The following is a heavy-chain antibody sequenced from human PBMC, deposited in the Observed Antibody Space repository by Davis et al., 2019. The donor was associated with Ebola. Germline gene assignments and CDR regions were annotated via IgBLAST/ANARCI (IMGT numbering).Heavy chain of an antibody. Sequence: SVKVSCKASGGTFSSYAISWVRQAPGQGLEWMGGIIPIFGTANYAQKFQGRVTITADKSTSTAYMELSSLRSEDTAVYYCARVGVVPAASFDYWGQGTLVTVSS. D-gene: IGHD2-2*01. CDR3: ARVGVVPAASFDY. J-gene: IGHJ4*02. CDR2: IIPIFGTA. CDR1: GGTFSSYA. V-gene: IGHV1-69*06.